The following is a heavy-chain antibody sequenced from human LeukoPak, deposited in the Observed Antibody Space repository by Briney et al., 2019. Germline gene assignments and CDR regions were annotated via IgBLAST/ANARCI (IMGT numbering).Heavy chain of an antibody. CDR3: AKDSGTAMGDGYYYCMDV. D-gene: IGHD5-18*01. V-gene: IGHV3-43*01. J-gene: IGHJ6*02. CDR1: GLPLDDYA. CDR2: KSWNASST. Sequence: GGSLRLSCAASGLPLDDYAMPWVRHAPGKGLEWVSLKSWNASSTYYADCVKGRFTISRNNSKNLLYLQMNSLRTEDTALYYCAKDSGTAMGDGYYYCMDVWGQGTTVTVSS.